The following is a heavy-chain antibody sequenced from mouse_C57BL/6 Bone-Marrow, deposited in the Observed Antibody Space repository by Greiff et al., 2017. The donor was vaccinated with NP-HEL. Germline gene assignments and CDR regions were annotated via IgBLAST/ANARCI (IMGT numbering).Heavy chain of an antibody. J-gene: IGHJ2*01. Sequence: VKLMESGAELVRPGTSVKVSCKASGYAFTNYLIEWVKQRPGQGLEWIGVINPGSGGTNYNEKFKGKATLTADKSSSTAYMQLSSLTSEDSAVYFCARGGLWDGYFDYWGQGTTLTVSS. CDR1: GYAFTNYL. D-gene: IGHD6-5*01. V-gene: IGHV1-54*01. CDR2: INPGSGGT. CDR3: ARGGLWDGYFDY.